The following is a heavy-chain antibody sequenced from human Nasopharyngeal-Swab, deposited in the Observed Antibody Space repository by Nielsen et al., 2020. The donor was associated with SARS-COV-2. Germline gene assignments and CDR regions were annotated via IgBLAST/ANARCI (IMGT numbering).Heavy chain of an antibody. Sequence: GESLKISCAVSGFTFSSYIVNWVRQAPGKGLEWVSSISSSSSYIYYADSVKGRFTISRDNAKNSLYLQMNSLRAEDTAVYYCARVCSGGSCYGYYYGMDVWGQGTTVTVSS. V-gene: IGHV3-21*01. CDR1: GFTFSSYI. CDR2: ISSSSSYI. D-gene: IGHD2-15*01. CDR3: ARVCSGGSCYGYYYGMDV. J-gene: IGHJ6*02.